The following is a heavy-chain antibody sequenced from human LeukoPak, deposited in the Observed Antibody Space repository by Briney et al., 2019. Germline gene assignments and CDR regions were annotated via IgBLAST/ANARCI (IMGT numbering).Heavy chain of an antibody. J-gene: IGHJ4*02. V-gene: IGHV1-69*05. CDR2: IIPIFGTA. CDR3: ARDKIRRDGYRDSY. CDR1: RGTFSSYA. Sequence: SVKVSCKASRGTFSSYAISWVRQAPGQGLEWMGRIIPIFGTANYAQKFQGRVTITTDESTSTAYMELSSLRSEDTAVYYCARDKIRRDGYRDSYWGQGTLVTVSS. D-gene: IGHD5-24*01.